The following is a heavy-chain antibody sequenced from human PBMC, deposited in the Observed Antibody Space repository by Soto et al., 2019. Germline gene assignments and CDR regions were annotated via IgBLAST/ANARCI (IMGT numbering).Heavy chain of an antibody. CDR1: GDSVSDSSVS. CDR2: TNYGSTWSY. Sequence: SQTLSLTCALSGDSVSDSSVSWIWIRQSPSRGLASLGRTNYGSTWSYAYAESVRSRITLSADTSKEQFSLHLTSMTAEDAAVFYCTGDGSELLYY. CDR3: TGDGSELLYY. V-gene: IGHV6-1*01. J-gene: IGHJ6*01. D-gene: IGHD6-25*01.